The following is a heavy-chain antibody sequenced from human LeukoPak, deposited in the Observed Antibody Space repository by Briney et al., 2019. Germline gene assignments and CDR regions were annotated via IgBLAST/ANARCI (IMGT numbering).Heavy chain of an antibody. D-gene: IGHD1-20*01. J-gene: IGHJ4*02. V-gene: IGHV4-30-4*08. Sequence: PSETLSLTCTVSGDSFSSANYYWTWVRQPPGKGLEWIGYVYYDGSTYYHPSLQSRLAISVDTSKNQFSLNLTSVTAADTAVYYCVRGLTGYSYFFDYWGQGALVTVSS. CDR2: VYYDGST. CDR3: VRGLTGYSYFFDY. CDR1: GDSFSSANYY.